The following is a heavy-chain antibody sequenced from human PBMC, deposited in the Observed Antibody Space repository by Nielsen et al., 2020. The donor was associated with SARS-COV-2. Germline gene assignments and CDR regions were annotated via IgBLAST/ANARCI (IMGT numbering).Heavy chain of an antibody. Sequence: GGSLRLSCVASGFTFSSHWMHWVRQVPGQGLLCLSRINNDGSSTSYADSVKGRFTISRDNAKNTLWLEMNSLRVDDTAVYYCVGDTGGRWGELWGQGTLVTVSS. D-gene: IGHD2-15*01. CDR3: VGDTGGRWGEL. CDR1: GFTFSSHW. CDR2: INNDGSST. V-gene: IGHV3-74*01. J-gene: IGHJ4*02.